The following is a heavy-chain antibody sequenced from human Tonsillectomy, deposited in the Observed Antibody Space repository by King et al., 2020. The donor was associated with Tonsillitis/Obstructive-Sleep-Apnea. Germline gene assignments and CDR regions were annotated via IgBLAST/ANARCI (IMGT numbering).Heavy chain of an antibody. CDR3: ARNEVPAAKYYYYGMDV. Sequence: EVQLVESGGGLVQPGGSLRLSCAASGFTFSTYWMTWVRQAPGKGLEWVANIKQDGSEKYYVDSVKGRFTISRDNAKNSLYLQMNSLRAEDTAVYYCARNEVPAAKYYYYGMDVWGQGTTVTVSS. CDR2: IKQDGSEK. J-gene: IGHJ6*02. V-gene: IGHV3-7*03. D-gene: IGHD2-2*01. CDR1: GFTFSTYW.